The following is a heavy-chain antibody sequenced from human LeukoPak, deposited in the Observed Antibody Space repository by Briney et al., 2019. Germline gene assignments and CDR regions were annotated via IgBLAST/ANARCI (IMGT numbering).Heavy chain of an antibody. V-gene: IGHV3-48*02. J-gene: IGHJ1*01. CDR2: MTTSGNTI. D-gene: IGHD3-22*01. CDR1: GITFSGYS. CDR3: AREGDSSGSWYFQH. Sequence: QPGGSLRLSCVVSGITFSGYSMIWVRQAPGKGLEWLSFMTTSGNTIFYAESVKDRFTISRDNAKKSLYLQMNSLRDEDTAVYYCAREGDSSGSWYFQHWGQGTLVTVSS.